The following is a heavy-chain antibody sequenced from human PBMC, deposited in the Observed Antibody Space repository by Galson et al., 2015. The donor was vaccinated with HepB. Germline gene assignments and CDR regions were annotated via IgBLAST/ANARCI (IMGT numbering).Heavy chain of an antibody. D-gene: IGHD2-21*02. CDR1: GFTFSSYA. V-gene: IGHV3-21*01. CDR2: ISRNGRDI. CDR3: AREGWVTAFDI. Sequence: LRLSCAASGFTFSSYAMNWVRQAPGKGLEWVSAISRNGRDIFYADSVKGRFSISRDNAKNSLSLQMNSLGVEDTAIYYCAREGWVTAFDIWGQGTMVTVSS. J-gene: IGHJ3*02.